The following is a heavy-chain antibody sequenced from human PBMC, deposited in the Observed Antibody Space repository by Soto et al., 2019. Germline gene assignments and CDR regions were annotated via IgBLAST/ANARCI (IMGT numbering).Heavy chain of an antibody. J-gene: IGHJ5*02. CDR1: GGTFSSYT. CDR3: ARDGSQLVPAAIRGENWFDP. Sequence: QVQLVQSGAEVKKPGSSVKVSCTASGGTFSSYTISWVRQAPGQGLEWMGRIIPILGIANYAQKFKGRVTITADKSTSTAYMELSSLRSEDTAVYYCARDGSQLVPAAIRGENWFDPWGQGTLVTVSS. D-gene: IGHD2-2*01. V-gene: IGHV1-69*08. CDR2: IIPILGIA.